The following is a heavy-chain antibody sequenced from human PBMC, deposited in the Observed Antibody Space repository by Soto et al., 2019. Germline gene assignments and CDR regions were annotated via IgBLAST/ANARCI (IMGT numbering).Heavy chain of an antibody. D-gene: IGHD5-18*01. V-gene: IGHV1-18*01. CDR3: ATPGRTGMGPNYYDS. Sequence: ASVMCSFKDSVYTFTSYVISWLRQAPLQGLDCIGWISAYNGNTNYAQKLQGRVTMNTDTSTSTAYIDLRSMRSDETAVYSCATPGRTGMGPNYYDSWGQGTLVTV. CDR2: ISAYNGNT. CDR1: VYTFTSYV. J-gene: IGHJ4*02.